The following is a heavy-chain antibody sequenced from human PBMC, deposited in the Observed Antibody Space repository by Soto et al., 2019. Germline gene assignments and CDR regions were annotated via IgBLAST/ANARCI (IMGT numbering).Heavy chain of an antibody. CDR3: VRDGSTGWHFDS. D-gene: IGHD6-19*01. CDR2: TSQDRGKT. CDR1: GFTLITHS. V-gene: IGHV3-7*01. J-gene: IGHJ4*02. Sequence: LRLSCEATGFTLITHSMSFIRHAPGNGLVCVANTSQDRGKTYLLVSVHGRFTISRDNAKHSVYLQMNSLTAEDTAVYYCVRDGSTGWHFDSWGQGTLVTVSS.